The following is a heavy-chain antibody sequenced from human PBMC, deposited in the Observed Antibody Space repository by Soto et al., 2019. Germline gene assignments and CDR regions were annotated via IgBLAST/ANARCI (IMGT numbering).Heavy chain of an antibody. CDR3: AKEETITMRGAFDS. D-gene: IGHD3-3*01. Sequence: EVQLVESGGDLVQPGGSLRLSCAASGFTFGDHAMHWVRQVPGRGLEWVSGISGSGGSTYYADSVKGRFTISRDNSKNTLYLQMNSLRAEDTAVYYCAKEETITMRGAFDSWGQGTMVTVSS. J-gene: IGHJ3*02. CDR2: ISGSGGST. V-gene: IGHV3-23*04. CDR1: GFTFGDHA.